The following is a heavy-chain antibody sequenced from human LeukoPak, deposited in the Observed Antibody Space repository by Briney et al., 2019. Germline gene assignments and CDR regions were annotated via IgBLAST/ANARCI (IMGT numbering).Heavy chain of an antibody. CDR1: GFTFSSYE. J-gene: IGHJ4*02. V-gene: IGHV3-48*03. CDR2: ISSSGNNI. CDR3: ARAGSYFDY. Sequence: PGGSLTLSCAASGFTFSSYEMNWVRQAPGKGLEWVSYISSSGNNIYYADSVKGRFTISRDNAKNSLYLQMNSLRAEDSRLYYCARAGSYFDYWGQGTLVTVSS. D-gene: IGHD1-26*01.